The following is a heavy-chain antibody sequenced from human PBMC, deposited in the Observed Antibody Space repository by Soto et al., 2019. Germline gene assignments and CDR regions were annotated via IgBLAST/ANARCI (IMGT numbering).Heavy chain of an antibody. V-gene: IGHV2-70*04. CDR1: GFSLSTSGMR. CDR2: IDWDDDK. Sequence: SGPTLVNPTQTLTLSFTFSGFSLSTSGMRVSWIRQPPGKALEWLARIDWDDDKFYSTSLKTRLTISKDTSKNQVVLTMTNMDPVDTATYYCARITPDWNIDYWGQGTLVTVSS. CDR3: ARITPDWNIDY. D-gene: IGHD1-1*01. J-gene: IGHJ4*02.